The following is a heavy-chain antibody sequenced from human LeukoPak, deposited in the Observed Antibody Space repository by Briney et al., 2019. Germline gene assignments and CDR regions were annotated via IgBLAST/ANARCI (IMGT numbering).Heavy chain of an antibody. CDR3: ARQLYGDFVNYFDP. CDR2: IYYSGST. J-gene: IGHJ5*02. D-gene: IGHD4-17*01. CDR1: GLTFSTYW. Sequence: GSLRLSCAASGLTFSTYWMNWVRQAPGKGLEWIGSIYYSGSTYYKPSLKSRVTMSVDTSKNQFSLNLYSVTAADTAVYYCARQLYGDFVNYFDPWGQGTLVTVSS. V-gene: IGHV4-39*01.